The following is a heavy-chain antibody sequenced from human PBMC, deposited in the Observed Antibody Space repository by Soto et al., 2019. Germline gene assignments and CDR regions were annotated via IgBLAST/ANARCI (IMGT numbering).Heavy chain of an antibody. V-gene: IGHV1-2*02. CDR3: ARDNSIVVVPAAALFVGDAFDI. Sequence: ASVKVSCKASGYTFTGYYMHWVRQAPGQGLEWMGWINPNSGGTNYAQKFQGRVTMTRDTSTSTVYMELSSLRSEDTAVYYCARDNSIVVVPAAALFVGDAFDIWGQGTMVTVSS. CDR2: INPNSGGT. J-gene: IGHJ3*02. CDR1: GYTFTGYY. D-gene: IGHD2-2*01.